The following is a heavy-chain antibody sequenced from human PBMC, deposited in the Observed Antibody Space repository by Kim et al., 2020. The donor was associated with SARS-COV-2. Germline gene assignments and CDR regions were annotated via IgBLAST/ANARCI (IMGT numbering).Heavy chain of an antibody. V-gene: IGHV3-23*01. J-gene: IGHJ6*03. CDR3: AKDASSTSRYYYYYMDV. Sequence: VKGRFHITRDNSKNTLYLQMNSLRAEDTAVYYRAKDASSTSRYYYYYMDVWGKGTTVTVSS. D-gene: IGHD2-2*01.